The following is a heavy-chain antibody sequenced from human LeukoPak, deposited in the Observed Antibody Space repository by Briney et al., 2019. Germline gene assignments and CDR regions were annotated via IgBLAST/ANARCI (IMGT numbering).Heavy chain of an antibody. CDR1: GFTFSSYA. J-gene: IGHJ3*02. V-gene: IGHV3-23*01. Sequence: GGSLRLSCAASGFTFSSYAMSWVRQAPGKGLEWVSAISGSGGSTYYADSVKGRFTISRDNSKNTLYLQMNSLRAEDTAVYYCAREYCSGGSCYSADAFDIWGQGTMVTVS. D-gene: IGHD2-15*01. CDR3: AREYCSGGSCYSADAFDI. CDR2: ISGSGGST.